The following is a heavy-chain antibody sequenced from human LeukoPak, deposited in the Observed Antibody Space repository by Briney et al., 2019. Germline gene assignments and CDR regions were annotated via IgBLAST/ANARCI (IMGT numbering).Heavy chain of an antibody. J-gene: IGHJ4*02. V-gene: IGHV3-30*02. CDR1: GFTFSSYG. D-gene: IGHD6-6*01. CDR2: IRYDGSNK. Sequence: PGGSLKLSCAASGFTFSSYGMHWVRQAPGKGLEWVAFIRYDGSNKYYADSVKGRFTISRDNSKNTLYLQMNSLRAEDTAVYYCAKATPPLAARPRNFDYWGQGTLVTVSS. CDR3: AKATPPLAARPRNFDY.